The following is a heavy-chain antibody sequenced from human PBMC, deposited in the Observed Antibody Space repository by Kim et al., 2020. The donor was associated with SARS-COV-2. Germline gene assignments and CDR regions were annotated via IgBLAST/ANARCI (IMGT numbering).Heavy chain of an antibody. Sequence: GGSLRLSCAASGFAFSDHTMSWVRQTPGKGLEWVSSIVGSDATFYADSVKGRFTITRDNSRNTLYLQMNSLRDEDTALYYSVKRLMPSGFNSWGQGTQVTVSA. J-gene: IGHJ4*02. V-gene: IGHV3-23*01. D-gene: IGHD3-16*01. CDR1: GFAFSDHT. CDR3: VKRLMPSGFNS. CDR2: IVGSDAT.